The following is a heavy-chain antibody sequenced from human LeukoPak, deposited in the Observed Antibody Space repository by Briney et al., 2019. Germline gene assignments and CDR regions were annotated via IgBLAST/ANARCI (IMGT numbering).Heavy chain of an antibody. D-gene: IGHD2-2*01. J-gene: IGHJ4*02. CDR3: AKRYCSSTSCYFDY. V-gene: IGHV3-30*02. CDR1: GFTFSSYG. Sequence: GGSLRLSCAASGFTFSSYGMHWVRQAPGKGLEWVAFIRYDGSNKYYADSVKGRFTISRDNSKNTLYLQMNSLRAEDTAVYYCAKRYCSSTSCYFDYWGQGTLVTVSS. CDR2: IRYDGSNK.